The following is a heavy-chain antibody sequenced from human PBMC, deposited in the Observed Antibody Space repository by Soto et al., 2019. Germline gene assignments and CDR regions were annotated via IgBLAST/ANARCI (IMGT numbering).Heavy chain of an antibody. CDR3: ASDKGDGYFDL. D-gene: IGHD2-21*02. CDR2: IYHSGST. V-gene: IGHV4-30-2*01. Sequence: QLQLQESGSGLVKPSQTLSLTCAVSGGSISSGGYSWSWIRQPPGKGLEWIGYIYHSGSTYYNPYLKRRVTISVDRSKNQCSLKLSSVTAADTAVYYCASDKGDGYFDLWGRGTLVTVSS. CDR1: GGSISSGGYS. J-gene: IGHJ2*01.